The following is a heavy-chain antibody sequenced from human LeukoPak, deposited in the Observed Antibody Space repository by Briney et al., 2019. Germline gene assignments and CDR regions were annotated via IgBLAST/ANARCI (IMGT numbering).Heavy chain of an antibody. J-gene: IGHJ4*02. CDR2: ISGSGGST. CDR3: AKNMVGDRAFGNYFDY. D-gene: IGHD2-15*01. Sequence: GGSLRLSCAASGFTFSCYDMNWVRQAPGKGLEWVSAISGSGGSTYYADSVKGRFTISRDNSKNTLYLQMNSLRAEDTAVYYCAKNMVGDRAFGNYFDYWGQGTLVPVSS. CDR1: GFTFSCYD. V-gene: IGHV3-23*01.